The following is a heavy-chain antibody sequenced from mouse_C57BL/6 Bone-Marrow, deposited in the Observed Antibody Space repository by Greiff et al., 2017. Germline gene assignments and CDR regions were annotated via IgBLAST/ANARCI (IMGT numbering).Heavy chain of an antibody. D-gene: IGHD2-4*01. Sequence: VQLKESGPELVKPGASVKISCKASGYSFTDYNMNWVKQSNGKSLEWIGVINPNYGTTSYNQKFKGKATLTGDQSSSTAYMQLNSLTSEDSAVYYCARGYDYDYAMDYWGQGTSVTVSS. CDR2: INPNYGTT. CDR3: ARGYDYDYAMDY. V-gene: IGHV1-39*01. CDR1: GYSFTDYN. J-gene: IGHJ4*01.